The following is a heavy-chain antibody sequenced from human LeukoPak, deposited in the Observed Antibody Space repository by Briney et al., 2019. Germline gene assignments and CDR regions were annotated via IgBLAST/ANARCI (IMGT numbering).Heavy chain of an antibody. D-gene: IGHD6-6*01. V-gene: IGHV4-34*01. Sequence: SETLSLTCAVYGGSFSGYYWSWIRQPSGKGLEWIGEINHSGSTNYNPSLESRVTISVDTSKNQFSLKLSSVTAADTAVYYCARGGRVESIAAGRFDYWGQGTLVTVSS. J-gene: IGHJ4*02. CDR1: GGSFSGYY. CDR2: INHSGST. CDR3: ARGGRVESIAAGRFDY.